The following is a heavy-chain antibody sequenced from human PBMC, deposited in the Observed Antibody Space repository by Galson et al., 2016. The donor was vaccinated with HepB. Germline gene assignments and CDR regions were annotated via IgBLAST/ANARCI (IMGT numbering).Heavy chain of an antibody. J-gene: IGHJ3*02. V-gene: IGHV3-53*01. CDR3: ARSPSNWLGPSTFDI. D-gene: IGHD6-13*01. CDR1: GFSVSSKY. Sequence: SLRLSCAASGFSVSSKYMSWVRQIPGKGLEWVSVIYSGGSTFYADSVKGRFTISKDNVKNTVYLQMNRVTDEDTAVYYCARSPSNWLGPSTFDIWGQGTMVSVSS. CDR2: IYSGGST.